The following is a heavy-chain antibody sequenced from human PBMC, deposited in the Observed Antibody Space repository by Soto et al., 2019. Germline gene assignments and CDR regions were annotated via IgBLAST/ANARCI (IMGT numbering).Heavy chain of an antibody. V-gene: IGHV3-23*01. J-gene: IGHJ4*02. CDR2: ISDSGAGT. CDR3: VKESGYYSVNKMDY. D-gene: IGHD4-17*01. Sequence: EVHLLESGGGLVQPGGSLRLSCAASGFTFSSYAMSWVRQDPAKGLTWVSLISDSGAGTYYADSVKGRFIISRDNSKNPLYLHINSLRAEDTAVYYCVKESGYYSVNKMDYWGQGTLVTVSS. CDR1: GFTFSSYA.